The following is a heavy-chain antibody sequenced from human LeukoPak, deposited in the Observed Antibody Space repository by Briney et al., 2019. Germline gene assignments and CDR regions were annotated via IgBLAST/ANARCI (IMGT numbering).Heavy chain of an antibody. CDR1: GFTFSSYG. V-gene: IGHV3-23*01. CDR2: ISGSGSST. CDR3: AKGHRGSLTGFDY. Sequence: AGGSLRLSCAASGFTFSSYGMSWVRQARGKGLEWVSTISGSGSSTYYADSVKGRFTISRDNSKNTLYLQMNSLRDEDTAVYYCAKGHRGSLTGFDYWGQGTLVTVSS. J-gene: IGHJ4*02. D-gene: IGHD1-26*01.